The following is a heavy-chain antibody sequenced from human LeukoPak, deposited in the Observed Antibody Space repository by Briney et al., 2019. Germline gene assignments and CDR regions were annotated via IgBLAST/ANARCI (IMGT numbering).Heavy chain of an antibody. J-gene: IGHJ4*02. Sequence: EASVKVSCKAPGYTFANFGITWVRQAPGQGLEWMGWISVYNGNTNYAQNLQGRVTLTTDTSTSTAYMELRSLRSDDTALYYCARTCSSSSCYMVHWGQGTLVTVSS. V-gene: IGHV1-18*01. CDR1: GYTFANFG. D-gene: IGHD2-2*02. CDR2: ISVYNGNT. CDR3: ARTCSSSSCYMVH.